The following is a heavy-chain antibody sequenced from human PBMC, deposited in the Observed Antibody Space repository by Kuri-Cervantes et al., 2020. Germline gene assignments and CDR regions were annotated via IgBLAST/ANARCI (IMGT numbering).Heavy chain of an antibody. Sequence: GGSLRLSCAASGFTFSSYAMSWVRQAPGKGLVWVSRINSDGSSTSYADSVKGRFTISRDNARNSLYLQMSSLRTEDTALYYCAKGGATVTIVAFDYWGQGTLVTVSS. CDR2: INSDGSST. V-gene: IGHV3-74*01. CDR3: AKGGATVTIVAFDY. J-gene: IGHJ4*02. D-gene: IGHD4-17*01. CDR1: GFTFSSYA.